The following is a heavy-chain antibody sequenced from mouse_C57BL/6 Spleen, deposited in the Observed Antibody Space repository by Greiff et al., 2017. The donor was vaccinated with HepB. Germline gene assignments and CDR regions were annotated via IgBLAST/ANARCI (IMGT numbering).Heavy chain of an antibody. D-gene: IGHD1-1*02. V-gene: IGHV1-69*01. Sequence: QVQLQQSGAELVMPGASVKLSCKASGYTFTSYWMHWVKQRPGQGLEWIGEIDPSDSYTNYNQKFKGKSTLTVDKSSSTAYMQLSSLTSEDSAVYYCAREEGGYGAWFAYWGQGTLVTVSA. CDR3: AREEGGYGAWFAY. J-gene: IGHJ3*01. CDR2: IDPSDSYT. CDR1: GYTFTSYW.